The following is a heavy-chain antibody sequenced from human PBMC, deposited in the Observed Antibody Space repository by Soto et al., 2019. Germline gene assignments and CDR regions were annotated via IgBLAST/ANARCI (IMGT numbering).Heavy chain of an antibody. CDR3: TRAGA. Sequence: GGSLRLSCAASGFTFSSYAMSWVRQAPGKGLEWVANIREDGSDKYYVDSVKGRFSISRDNAKNSLSLQMNSLRAEDTAVYYCTRAGAWGQGTLVTVSS. J-gene: IGHJ5*02. V-gene: IGHV3-7*01. CDR1: GFTFSSYA. CDR2: IREDGSDK.